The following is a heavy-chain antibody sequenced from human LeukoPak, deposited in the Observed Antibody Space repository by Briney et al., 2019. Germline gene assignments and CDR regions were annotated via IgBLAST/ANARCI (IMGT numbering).Heavy chain of an antibody. CDR3: AGDLIASRYSLAY. V-gene: IGHV3-20*04. J-gene: IGHJ4*02. CDR1: GFTFNDYG. Sequence: GGSLRLSCAVSGFTFNDYGMSWVRQAPGKGLEWVSGINWDGESTEYADSVQGRFIISRDNAENTLYLQMNSLRAEDTAVYYCAGDLIASRYSLAYWGRGTRDSVS. D-gene: IGHD6-13*01. CDR2: INWDGEST.